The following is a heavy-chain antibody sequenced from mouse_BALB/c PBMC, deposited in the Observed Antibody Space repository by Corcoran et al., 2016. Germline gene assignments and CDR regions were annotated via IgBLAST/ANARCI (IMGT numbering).Heavy chain of an antibody. CDR1: GFNIKDTY. D-gene: IGHD1-1*01. Sequence: EVQLQQSGAELVKPGASVKLSFTASGFNIKDTYMPWVKQRPEQGLAWIGRIDPANGNTKYDPKFQGKATITADTSSNTAYLQLSSLTSEDTAVYYCARRYYYGRGYCDVWGAGTTVTVSS. CDR3: ARRYYYGRGYCDV. CDR2: IDPANGNT. J-gene: IGHJ1*01. V-gene: IGHV14-3*02.